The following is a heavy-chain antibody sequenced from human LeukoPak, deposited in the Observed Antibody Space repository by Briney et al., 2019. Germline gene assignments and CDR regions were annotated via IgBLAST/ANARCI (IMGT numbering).Heavy chain of an antibody. CDR2: INPNSGGT. J-gene: IGHJ6*03. D-gene: IGHD5-12*01. CDR3: ARGGRSIVATYYYYYMDV. Sequence: EASVKVSCKASGYTFTGYYMHWVRQAPGQGLEWMGWINPNSGGTNYAQKFRGRVTMTRDTSISTAYMELSRLRSDDTAVYYCARGGRSIVATYYYYYMDVWGKGTTVTISS. CDR1: GYTFTGYY. V-gene: IGHV1-2*02.